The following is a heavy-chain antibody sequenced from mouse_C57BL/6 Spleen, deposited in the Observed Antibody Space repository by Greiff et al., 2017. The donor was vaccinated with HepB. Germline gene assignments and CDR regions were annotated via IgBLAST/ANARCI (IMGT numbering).Heavy chain of an antibody. V-gene: IGHV1-22*01. J-gene: IGHJ2*01. CDR2: INPNNGGT. Sequence: VQLQQSGPELVMPGSSVLLSCMASGYSFPDYNMNWVKQIHGKSLEWIGYINPNNGGTSYNQKFKGKATLTVNKSSSTAYMELRSLTSEDSAVYYCARRHYFDYWGQGTTLTVSS. CDR1: GYSFPDYN. CDR3: ARRHYFDY.